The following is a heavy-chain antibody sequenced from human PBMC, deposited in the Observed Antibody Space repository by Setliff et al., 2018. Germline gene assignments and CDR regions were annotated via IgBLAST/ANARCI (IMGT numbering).Heavy chain of an antibody. V-gene: IGHV4-4*08. D-gene: IGHD6-19*01. J-gene: IGHJ4*02. CDR1: GGSISNYY. CDR3: ARGVSSVSWTPRY. CDR2: IYTSGST. Sequence: SETLSLTCTVSGGSISNYYWTWIRQPPGKGLDWIGYIYTSGSTNYNPSLKSRVTISVDTSKNQFSLELNSVTAADTAVDYCARGVSSVSWTPRYWGRGILVTVSS.